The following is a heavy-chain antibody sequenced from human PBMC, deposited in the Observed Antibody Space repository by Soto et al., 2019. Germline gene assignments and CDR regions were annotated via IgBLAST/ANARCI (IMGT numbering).Heavy chain of an antibody. CDR2: IYYSGST. V-gene: IGHV4-59*12. Sequence: SETLSLTCTVSGGSISSYYWSWIRQPPGKGLEWIGYIYYSGSTNYNPSLKSRVTISVDTSKDQFSLKPSSVTAADTAVYYCARDSGSTNGFDYWGQGTLVTVSS. CDR1: GGSISSYY. J-gene: IGHJ4*02. D-gene: IGHD1-26*01. CDR3: ARDSGSTNGFDY.